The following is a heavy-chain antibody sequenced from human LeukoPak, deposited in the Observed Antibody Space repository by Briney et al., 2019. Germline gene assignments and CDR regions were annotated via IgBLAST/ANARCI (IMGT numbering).Heavy chain of an antibody. Sequence: SETLTLTCTVSGGSISSYYRSWIRQPPGKGLEWIGYIYNSGSTNYNPSLKSRVTISVDTSKTQFSLKLTSVTAADTAVYYCARGIVGATTALYYYYDMDVWGKGTTVTVSS. CDR2: IYNSGST. CDR3: ARGIVGATTALYYYYDMDV. J-gene: IGHJ6*03. D-gene: IGHD1-26*01. V-gene: IGHV4-59*01. CDR1: GGSISSYY.